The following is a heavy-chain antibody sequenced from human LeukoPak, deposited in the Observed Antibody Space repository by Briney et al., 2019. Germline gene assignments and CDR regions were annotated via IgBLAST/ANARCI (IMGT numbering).Heavy chain of an antibody. Sequence: SETLSLTCTVSGGSISSYYWSWIRQPPGKGLEWIGYIYYSGSTNYNPSLKSRVTISVDTSKNQFSLMLSSVTAADTAVYYCARVPPYYDFWSGYYTGYAFDIWGQGTMVTVSS. CDR3: ARVPPYYDFWSGYYTGYAFDI. J-gene: IGHJ3*02. D-gene: IGHD3-3*01. CDR2: IYYSGST. V-gene: IGHV4-59*01. CDR1: GGSISSYY.